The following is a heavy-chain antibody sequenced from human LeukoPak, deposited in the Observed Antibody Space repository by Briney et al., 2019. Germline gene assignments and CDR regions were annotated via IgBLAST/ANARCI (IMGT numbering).Heavy chain of an antibody. CDR3: ARRDYDILTGYAYYFDY. CDR2: IYPGDSDT. V-gene: IGHV5-51*01. Sequence: GESLKISCKGSGYSFISYWIAWVRQMPGKGLEWMGIIYPGDSDTRYSPSFQGQVTISADKSISTAYLQWSSLKASDTAMYYCARRDYDILTGYAYYFDYWGQGTLVTVSS. D-gene: IGHD3-9*01. J-gene: IGHJ4*02. CDR1: GYSFISYW.